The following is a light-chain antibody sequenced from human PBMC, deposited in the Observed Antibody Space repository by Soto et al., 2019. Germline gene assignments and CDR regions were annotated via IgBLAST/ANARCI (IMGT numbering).Light chain of an antibody. CDR3: QTWGAGHVV. CDR1: SGHSSYA. J-gene: IGLJ2*01. CDR2: VKSDGSH. V-gene: IGLV4-69*01. Sequence: QSVLTQSPSASASPGASVKLTCTRSSGHSSYAIAWHQQQPEKGPRYLMKVKSDGSHTKGDGIPDRFSGSSSGAERYLTISRLQSEDEADYYCQTWGAGHVVFGGGTKLTVL.